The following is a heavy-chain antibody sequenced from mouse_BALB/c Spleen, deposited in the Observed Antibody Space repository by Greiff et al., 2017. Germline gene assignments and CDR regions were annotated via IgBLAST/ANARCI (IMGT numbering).Heavy chain of an antibody. Sequence: EVQLVESGGGLVQPGGSRKLSCAASGFTFSSFGMHWVRQAPEKGLEWVAYISSGSSTIYYADTVKGRFTISRDNPKNTLFLQMTSLRSEDTAMYYCARHGNDAMDYWGQGTSVTVSS. CDR2: ISSGSSTI. CDR3: ARHGNDAMDY. D-gene: IGHD2-1*01. CDR1: GFTFSSFG. J-gene: IGHJ4*01. V-gene: IGHV5-17*02.